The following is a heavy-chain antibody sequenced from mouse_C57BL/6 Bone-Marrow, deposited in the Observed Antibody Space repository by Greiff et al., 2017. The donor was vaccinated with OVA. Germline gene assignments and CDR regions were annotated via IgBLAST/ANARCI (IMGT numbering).Heavy chain of an antibody. CDR1: GYTFTSYW. CDR3: ARSSLWIAN. D-gene: IGHD1-1*02. Sequence: QVQLQQPGAELVRPGTSVKLSCKASGYTFTSYWMHWVKQRPGQGLEWIGVIDPSDSYTNYNQKFKGKATLTVDTSSSTASMQLSSLTSEDTAVYYCARSSLWIANWGQETLVTVSA. J-gene: IGHJ3*01. V-gene: IGHV1-59*01. CDR2: IDPSDSYT.